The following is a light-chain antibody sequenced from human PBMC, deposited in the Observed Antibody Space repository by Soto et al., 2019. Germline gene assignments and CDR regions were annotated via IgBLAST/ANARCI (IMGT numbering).Light chain of an antibody. Sequence: AIRMTQSPSSFSASTGDRVTITCRASQGISSYLAWYQQKPGKAPKLLIYAASTLQSGVPSRFSGSGSGTDFTLTISCLQSEDFAPYYCQQYYSYSFSFGPGTKVDVK. V-gene: IGKV1-8*01. CDR2: AAS. J-gene: IGKJ3*01. CDR1: QGISSY. CDR3: QQYYSYSFS.